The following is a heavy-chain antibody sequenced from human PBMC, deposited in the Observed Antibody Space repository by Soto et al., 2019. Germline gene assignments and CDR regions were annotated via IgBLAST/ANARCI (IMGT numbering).Heavy chain of an antibody. CDR3: AKDSSPFMVRGVIIRADY. CDR2: ISGSGGST. D-gene: IGHD3-10*01. CDR1: GFTFSSYA. V-gene: IGHV3-23*01. Sequence: EVQLLESGGGLVQPGGSLRLSCAASGFTFSSYAMSWVRQAPWKGLEWVSAISGSGGSTYYADSVKGRFTIARDNSKNTLYLQMTSLRAEDTAVYYCAKDSSPFMVRGVIIRADYWGQGTLVTVSS. J-gene: IGHJ4*02.